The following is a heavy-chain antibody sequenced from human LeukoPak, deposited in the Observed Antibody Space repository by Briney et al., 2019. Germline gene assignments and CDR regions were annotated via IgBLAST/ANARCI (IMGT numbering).Heavy chain of an antibody. CDR1: GGSISRSNDY. CDR2: IYSNGNT. CDR3: ARHSPPRSGSGSYRKNWFDP. D-gene: IGHD3-10*01. V-gene: IGHV4-39*01. Sequence: SETLSLTCTVSGGSISRSNDYWGWIRQSPGKGLEWIGSIYSNGNTYYNPSLKNRFIISVDTSTNQFSLKLTSVTAADTSVYYCARHSPPRSGSGSYRKNWFDPWGQGTLVTVSS. J-gene: IGHJ5*02.